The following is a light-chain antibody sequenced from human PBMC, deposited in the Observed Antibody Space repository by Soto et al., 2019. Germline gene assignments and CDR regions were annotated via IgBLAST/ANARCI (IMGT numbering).Light chain of an antibody. CDR1: QSISSY. J-gene: IGKJ5*01. V-gene: IGKV1-39*01. CDR2: AAS. CDR3: QLSYSTPPIT. Sequence: DIQMTQSPASLSASVGDRVTITCRSSQSISSYLNWYQQKPGKAPKLLIYAASSLQSGVPSRFSGSGSGTDFTLTISSLQPEEFATNYCQLSYSTPPITFGQGKRLEIK.